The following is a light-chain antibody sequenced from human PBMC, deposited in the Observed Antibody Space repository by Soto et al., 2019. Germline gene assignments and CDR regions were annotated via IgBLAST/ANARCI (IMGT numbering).Light chain of an antibody. CDR3: SSYTISSNYV. Sequence: QSALTQPASVSGSPGQSITISCTGTSSDVGGYNYVSWYQQHPGKAPKLMIYEVSNRPSGVSNRFSGSKSGNTASLTISGLQAGDEADYYCSSYTISSNYVFGTGTKVTVL. CDR1: SSDVGGYNY. CDR2: EVS. J-gene: IGLJ1*01. V-gene: IGLV2-14*01.